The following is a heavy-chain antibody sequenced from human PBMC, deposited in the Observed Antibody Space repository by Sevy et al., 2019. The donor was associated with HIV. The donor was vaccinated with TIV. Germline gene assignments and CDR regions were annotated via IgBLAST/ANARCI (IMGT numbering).Heavy chain of an antibody. CDR1: GFSFSTYA. Sequence: GGSLRLSCAASGFSFSTYAMTWVRQAPGKGLEWVSAISGSGSNTYNADSVKGRFTISRDNSKNTLYLQMNSLRAEDTAVYYCAKVLNPALESMMEVTVRSLKGFDVWGQGTMVTVSS. CDR2: ISGSGSNT. V-gene: IGHV3-23*01. D-gene: IGHD3-22*01. CDR3: AKVLNPALESMMEVTVRSLKGFDV. J-gene: IGHJ3*01.